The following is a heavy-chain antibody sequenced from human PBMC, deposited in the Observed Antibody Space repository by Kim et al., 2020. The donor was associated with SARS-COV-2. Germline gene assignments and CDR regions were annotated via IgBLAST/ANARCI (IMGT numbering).Heavy chain of an antibody. V-gene: IGHV4-39*01. Sequence: GSPYYNPSLKSRVTISVDTSKNQFSLKLSSVTAADTAVYYCALLGATFDYWGQGTLVTVSS. D-gene: IGHD3-10*01. CDR2: GSP. CDR3: ALLGATFDY. J-gene: IGHJ4*02.